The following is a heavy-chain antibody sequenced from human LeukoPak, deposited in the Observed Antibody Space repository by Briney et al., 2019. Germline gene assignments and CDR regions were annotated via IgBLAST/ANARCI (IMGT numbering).Heavy chain of an antibody. V-gene: IGHV3-48*03. CDR1: GFTFSSYE. CDR2: ISSSGSTI. CDR3: ARSYDYYGSGSYDV. Sequence: GGSLRLSCAASGFTFSSYEMNWVRQAPGKGLEWVSYISSSGSTIHYADSVKGRFTISRDNAKNSLYLQMNSLRAEDTAVYYCARSYDYYGSGSYDVWGQGTLVTVSS. J-gene: IGHJ4*02. D-gene: IGHD3-10*01.